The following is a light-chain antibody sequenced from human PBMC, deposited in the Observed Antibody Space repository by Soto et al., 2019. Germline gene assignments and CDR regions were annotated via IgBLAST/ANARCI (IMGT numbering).Light chain of an antibody. CDR1: SSDVGAYYS. V-gene: IGLV2-14*01. J-gene: IGLJ1*01. CDR3: SSYTSGSSHYV. CDR2: GVT. Sequence: QSVLTQPASVSGSPGQSITISCTGTSSDVGAYYSVSWYQHHPGKAPKLIIYGVTNRPSGVSNRFSGSKSGNTASLTISGLQAEGEADYHCSSYTSGSSHYVFGTGTKVT.